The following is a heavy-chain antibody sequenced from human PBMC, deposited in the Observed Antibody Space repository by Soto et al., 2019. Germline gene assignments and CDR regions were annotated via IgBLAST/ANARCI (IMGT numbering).Heavy chain of an antibody. CDR1: GGTFSSYA. D-gene: IGHD2-15*01. CDR3: ARADIVVVVAATGYYGMDV. V-gene: IGHV1-69*13. CDR2: IIPIFGTA. Sequence: SVKVSCKASGGTFSSYAISWVRQAPGQGLEWMGGIIPIFGTANYAQKFQGRVTITADESTSTAYMELSSLRSEDTAVYYCARADIVVVVAATGYYGMDVWGQGTTVTVSS. J-gene: IGHJ6*02.